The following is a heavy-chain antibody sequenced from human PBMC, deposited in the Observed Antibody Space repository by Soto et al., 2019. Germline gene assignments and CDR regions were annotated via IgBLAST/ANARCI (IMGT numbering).Heavy chain of an antibody. J-gene: IGHJ4*02. Sequence: QVQLQESGPGLVKASETLSLTCTVSGGSINDFYWSWIRQPPGKGMEWIGYIYYSGSTDYNPSLKGRVTISVDTSKHQFSLKLRSVTAADTAVYYCARVGGVAARPFDYWGQGTLVTVSS. D-gene: IGHD6-6*01. CDR3: ARVGGVAARPFDY. CDR1: GGSINDFY. CDR2: IYYSGST. V-gene: IGHV4-59*01.